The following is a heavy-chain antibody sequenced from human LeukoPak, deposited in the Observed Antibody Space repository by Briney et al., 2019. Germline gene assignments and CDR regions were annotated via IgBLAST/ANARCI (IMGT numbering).Heavy chain of an antibody. CDR2: ISYDGSNK. CDR1: GFTFSSYA. J-gene: IGHJ4*02. CDR3: ARGQPYIAVAGTFDY. D-gene: IGHD6-19*01. V-gene: IGHV3-30*04. Sequence: PGRSLRLSCAASGFTFSSYAMHWVRQAPGKGLEWVAVISYDGSNKYYADSVKGRFTISRDNSKNTLYQQMNSLRAEDTAVYYCARGQPYIAVAGTFDYWGQGTLVTVSS.